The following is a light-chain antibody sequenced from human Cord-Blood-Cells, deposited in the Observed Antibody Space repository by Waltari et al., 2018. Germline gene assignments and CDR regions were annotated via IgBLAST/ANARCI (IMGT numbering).Light chain of an antibody. CDR1: SSDVGSENL. CDR2: EVS. CDR3: CSYAGSVV. J-gene: IGLJ2*01. V-gene: IGLV2-23*02. Sequence: QSALTQPAPVSGSPGQSITITCTGTSSDVGSENLVSWYQQHPGKAPKLMIYEVSKRPSGVSNRFSGSKSGNTASLTIAGLQAEDEADYYCCSYAGSVVFGGGTKLTVL.